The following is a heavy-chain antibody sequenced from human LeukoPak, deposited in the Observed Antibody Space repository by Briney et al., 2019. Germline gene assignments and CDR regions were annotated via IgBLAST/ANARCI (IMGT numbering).Heavy chain of an antibody. D-gene: IGHD6-13*01. CDR2: ISSSSSYI. Sequence: KAGGSLRLSCAASGFTFSSYSMNWVRQAPGKGLEWVSSISSSSSYIYYADSVKGRFTISRDNAKNSLYLQMNSLRAEDTAVYYCARESDPTTSIAAAASFDYWGQGTLVTVSS. CDR3: ARESDPTTSIAAAASFDY. CDR1: GFTFSSYS. J-gene: IGHJ4*02. V-gene: IGHV3-21*01.